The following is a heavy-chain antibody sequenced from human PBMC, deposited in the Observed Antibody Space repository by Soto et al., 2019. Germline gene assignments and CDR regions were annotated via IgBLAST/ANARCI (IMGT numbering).Heavy chain of an antibody. CDR2: IRSKAYGGTT. CDR3: TRDRARLGFLEWDP. Sequence: PGGSLRLSCTASGFTFGDYAMSWVRQAPGKGLEWVGFIRSKAYGGTTEYAASVKGRFTISRDDSKSIAYLQMNSLRTEDTAVYYCTRDRARLGFLEWDPWGQGTLVTVSS. D-gene: IGHD3-3*01. J-gene: IGHJ5*02. V-gene: IGHV3-49*04. CDR1: GFTFGDYA.